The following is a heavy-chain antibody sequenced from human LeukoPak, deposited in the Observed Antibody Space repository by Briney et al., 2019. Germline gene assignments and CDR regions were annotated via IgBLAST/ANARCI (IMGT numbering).Heavy chain of an antibody. J-gene: IGHJ6*03. CDR3: ARGDGNDYYYYYMDV. CDR1: GYTFTSYD. V-gene: IGHV1-8*01. D-gene: IGHD1-1*01. Sequence: GASVKVSCKASGYTFTSYDINWVRQATGQGLEWMGWKNPNSGNTGYAQKFQGRVTMTRNTSISTAYMELSSLRSEDTAVYYCARGDGNDYYYYYMDVWGKGTTVTVSS. CDR2: KNPNSGNT.